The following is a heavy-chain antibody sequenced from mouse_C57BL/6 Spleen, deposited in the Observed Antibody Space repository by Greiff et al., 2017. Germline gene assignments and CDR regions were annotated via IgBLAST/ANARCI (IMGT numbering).Heavy chain of an antibody. V-gene: IGHV1-81*01. CDR3: AEIYYDYDGTFAY. CDR2: IYPRSGNT. J-gene: IGHJ3*01. CDR1: GYTFTSYG. Sequence: VQLVESGAELARPGASVKLSCKASGYTFTSYGISWVKQRTGQGLEWIGEIYPRSGNTYYNEKFKGKATLTADKSSSTAYMELRSLTSEDSAVYFCAEIYYDYDGTFAYWGQGTLVTVSA. D-gene: IGHD2-4*01.